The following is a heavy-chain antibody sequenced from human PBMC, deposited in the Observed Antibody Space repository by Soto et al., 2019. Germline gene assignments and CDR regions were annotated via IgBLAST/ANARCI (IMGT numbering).Heavy chain of an antibody. CDR2: ISYDGSNK. Sequence: GGSLRLSCAASGFTFSSYAMHWVRQAPGKGLEWVAVISYDGSNKYYADSVKGRFTISRGNAKNTLYLQMNGLTAEDTAVYYCARESGDWPLNWFDPWGQGTLVTVSS. V-gene: IGHV3-30-3*01. CDR3: ARESGDWPLNWFDP. J-gene: IGHJ5*02. D-gene: IGHD2-21*02. CDR1: GFTFSSYA.